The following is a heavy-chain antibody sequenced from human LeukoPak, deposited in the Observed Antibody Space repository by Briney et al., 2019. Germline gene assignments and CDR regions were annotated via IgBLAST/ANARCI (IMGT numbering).Heavy chain of an antibody. CDR1: GITFSSYS. D-gene: IGHD1-7*01. J-gene: IGHJ5*02. CDR2: ISSSSSCI. Sequence: GGSLRLSCAASGITFSSYSMNWVRQAPGKGLEWVSCISSSSSCIYYADSVKGRFTISRDNAKNSLYLQMNSLRAEDTAVYYCARGLNWKYGWFDPWGQGTLVTVSS. CDR3: ARGLNWKYGWFDP. V-gene: IGHV3-21*01.